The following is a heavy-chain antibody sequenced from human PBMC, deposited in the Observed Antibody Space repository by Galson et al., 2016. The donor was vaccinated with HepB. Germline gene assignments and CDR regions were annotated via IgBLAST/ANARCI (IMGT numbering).Heavy chain of an antibody. Sequence: SLRLSCAASGFTFSSYAMSWIRQAPGKGLEWVSAIRGNGYSTYYADSVKGRFAISRDNSKNTLYLQMNSQKAEDTAVYYCAKVYGFWTAFDFWGQGTLVTVSS. CDR3: AKVYGFWTAFDF. D-gene: IGHD3-3*01. CDR2: IRGNGYST. J-gene: IGHJ4*02. CDR1: GFTFSSYA. V-gene: IGHV3-23*01.